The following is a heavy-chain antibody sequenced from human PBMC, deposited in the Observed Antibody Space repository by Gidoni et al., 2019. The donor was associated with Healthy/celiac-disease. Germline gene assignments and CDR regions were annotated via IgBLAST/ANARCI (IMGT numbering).Heavy chain of an antibody. CDR2: ISGSGGST. CDR1: GFTFSSYA. CDR3: AKDLSDYVWGSYRLT. V-gene: IGHV3-23*01. Sequence: EVQLLESGGGLVQPGGSLRLSCAASGFTFSSYAMSGVRQAPGKGLEWVSAISGSGGSTYYADSVKGRFTISRDNSKNTLYLQMNSLRAEDTAVYYCAKDLSDYVWGSYRLTWGQGTLVTVSS. D-gene: IGHD3-16*02. J-gene: IGHJ1*01.